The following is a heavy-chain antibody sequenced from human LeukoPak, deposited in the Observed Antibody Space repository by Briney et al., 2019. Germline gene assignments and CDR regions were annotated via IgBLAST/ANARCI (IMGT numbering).Heavy chain of an antibody. CDR3: ARRRDGYNFGSFYFDY. CDR2: IYYSGST. J-gene: IGHJ4*02. D-gene: IGHD5-24*01. V-gene: IGHV4-39*01. Sequence: PSETLSLTCTVSGGSISSSSYYWGWIRQPPGKGLEWLGSIYYSGSTYYNPSLKSRVTISVDTSKNQFSLKLSSVTAADTAVYYCARRRDGYNFGSFYFDYWGQGILVTVSS. CDR1: GGSISSSSYY.